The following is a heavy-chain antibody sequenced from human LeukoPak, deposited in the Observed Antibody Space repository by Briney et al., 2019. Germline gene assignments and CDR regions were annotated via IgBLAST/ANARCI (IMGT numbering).Heavy chain of an antibody. CDR2: ISWNSGSI. V-gene: IGHV3-9*01. Sequence: GGSLRLSCAASGFTFDDYAMHWVRQAPGKGLEWVSGISWNSGSIGYADSVKGRFTISRDNAKNSLYLQMNSLRAEDTAVYYCARMNGIAVAGPRVYYFDYWGQGTLVTVSS. J-gene: IGHJ4*02. CDR3: ARMNGIAVAGPRVYYFDY. CDR1: GFTFDDYA. D-gene: IGHD6-19*01.